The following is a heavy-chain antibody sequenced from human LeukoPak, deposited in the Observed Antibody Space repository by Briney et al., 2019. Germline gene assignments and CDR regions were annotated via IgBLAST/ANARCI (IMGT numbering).Heavy chain of an antibody. D-gene: IGHD6-6*01. V-gene: IGHV1-2*02. Sequence: ASVKVSCKASGYTFTDYYMHWVRQAPGQGLEWMGWINTHSGGTSYAQKFQGRVTMTRDTSISTAYMDLNRLRSGDTAVYYCARTLIAAPVDYWGQGTLVTVSS. J-gene: IGHJ4*02. CDR3: ARTLIAAPVDY. CDR2: INTHSGGT. CDR1: GYTFTDYY.